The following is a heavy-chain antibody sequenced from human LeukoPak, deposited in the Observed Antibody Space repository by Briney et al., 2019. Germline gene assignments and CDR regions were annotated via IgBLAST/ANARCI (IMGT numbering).Heavy chain of an antibody. D-gene: IGHD3-10*01. CDR1: GFTFSSYG. Sequence: GGSLRLSCAASGFTFSSYGMHWVRQAPGKGLEWVAFIGYDGSKMYYVDSVKGRFTISRDNSENTQYLQMNSLRTEDTALYYCAKDNRNYYIDYWGQGTLVTVSS. J-gene: IGHJ4*02. CDR2: IGYDGSKM. CDR3: AKDNRNYYIDY. V-gene: IGHV3-30*02.